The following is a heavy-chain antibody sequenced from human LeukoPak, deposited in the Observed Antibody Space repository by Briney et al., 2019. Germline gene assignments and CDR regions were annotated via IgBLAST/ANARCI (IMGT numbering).Heavy chain of an antibody. CDR3: VNSSGEAYYYGMDV. J-gene: IGHJ6*02. Sequence: GGSLRLSCAASGFTLSSYGMHWVRQAPGKGLEWVAFISYDGSNKFYADSVKGRFTISRDNSNNTLYLQMNSLRAKDTAVYYCVNSSGEAYYYGMDVWGQGTTVTVSS. CDR2: ISYDGSNK. CDR1: GFTLSSYG. D-gene: IGHD2-15*01. V-gene: IGHV3-30*18.